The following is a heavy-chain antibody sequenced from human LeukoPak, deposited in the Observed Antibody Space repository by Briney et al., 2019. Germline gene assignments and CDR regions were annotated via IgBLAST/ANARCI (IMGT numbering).Heavy chain of an antibody. CDR3: TRDECTSTRQAPRFAF. CDR1: GFTFSSYS. J-gene: IGHJ4*02. Sequence: GGSLRLSCAASGFTFSSYSMNWVRQAPGKGLEWVSSISSSSSYIYYADSVKGRFTISRDNGKNSLYLQMNSLRVEDTAVYYCTRDECTSTRQAPRFAFWGQGTLVTVSS. V-gene: IGHV3-21*01. D-gene: IGHD2-8*01. CDR2: ISSSSSYI.